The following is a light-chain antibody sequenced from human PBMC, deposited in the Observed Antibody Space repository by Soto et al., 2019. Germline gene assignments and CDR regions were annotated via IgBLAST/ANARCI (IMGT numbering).Light chain of an antibody. CDR3: QLYGTSPKT. V-gene: IGKV1-5*03. Sequence: DIQMTQSPSTLSASVGDRVTITCRASQNINKWLAWYQQKPGKAPKLLIYEASTLEGGVPSRFSGSGSGTEFTLTIIRLEPEDFAVYYCQLYGTSPKTFGQGTKVDIK. J-gene: IGKJ1*01. CDR2: EAS. CDR1: QNINKW.